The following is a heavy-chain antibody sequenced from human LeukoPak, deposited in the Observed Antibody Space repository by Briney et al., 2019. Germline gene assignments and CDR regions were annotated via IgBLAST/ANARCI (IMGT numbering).Heavy chain of an antibody. J-gene: IGHJ4*02. Sequence: PGGSLRLSCAASGFILSDYYMSWIRQAPGKGLEWVAYISTNDRTTYYAGSVKGRFTISRDNAKNSLYLQMNSLRAEDTAVYYCARESYSSGYYYDYWGQGTLVTVSS. CDR2: ISTNDRTT. CDR1: GFILSDYY. V-gene: IGHV3-11*04. D-gene: IGHD3-22*01. CDR3: ARESYSSGYYYDY.